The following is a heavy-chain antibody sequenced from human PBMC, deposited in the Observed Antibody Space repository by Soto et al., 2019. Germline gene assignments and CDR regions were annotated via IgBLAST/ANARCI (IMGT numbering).Heavy chain of an antibody. J-gene: IGHJ4*02. CDR3: GSVRFSGVDY. CDR2: IYYSGST. CDR1: GGSVSGGGYY. Sequence: PSETLSLTCTVSGGSVSGGGYYWSWIRQPPGKGLEWIGYIYYSGSTNYNPSLKSRVTISVDTSKNQFSLKLSSVTAADTAVYCWGSVRFSGVDYWGQGTLVTVSS. D-gene: IGHD6-19*01. V-gene: IGHV4-61*08.